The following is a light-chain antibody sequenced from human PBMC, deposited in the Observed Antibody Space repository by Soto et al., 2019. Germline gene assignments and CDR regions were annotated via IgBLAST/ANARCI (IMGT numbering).Light chain of an antibody. CDR2: GAS. CDR1: HSVSSY. J-gene: IGKJ1*01. Sequence: ELVLTQSPDTLSLSPAESATLSCRASHSVSSYLAWYQQKPRQAPRLLIYGASSSATGIPDRFSGSGSGTDFTLTISRLEPEDFAVYYCQQYGSSLSFGQGTKVDIK. V-gene: IGKV3-20*01. CDR3: QQYGSSLS.